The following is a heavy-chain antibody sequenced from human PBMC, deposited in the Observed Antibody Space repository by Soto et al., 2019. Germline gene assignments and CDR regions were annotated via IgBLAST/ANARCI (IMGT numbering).Heavy chain of an antibody. CDR1: GGSISSYY. D-gene: IGHD3-9*01. Sequence: KPSETLSLTCTVSGGSISSYYWSWIRQPPGKGLEWIGYIYYSGSTNYNPSLKSRVTISVDTSKNQFSLKLSSVTAADTAVYYCARGLFDWNTMAGYYYGMDVWGQGTTVTVSS. CDR2: IYYSGST. V-gene: IGHV4-59*01. CDR3: ARGLFDWNTMAGYYYGMDV. J-gene: IGHJ6*02.